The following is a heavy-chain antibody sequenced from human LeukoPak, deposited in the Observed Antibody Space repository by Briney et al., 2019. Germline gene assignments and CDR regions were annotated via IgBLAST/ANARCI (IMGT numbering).Heavy chain of an antibody. V-gene: IGHV3-23*01. CDR3: VKPRRRFLVWPLYY. CDR2: IGASGSST. CDR1: GLTFSTYS. D-gene: IGHD3-3*01. J-gene: IGHJ4*02. Sequence: PGGSLRLSCAASGLTFSTYSINWVRQAPGKGLDWVSVIGASGSSTDYPDSVKGRFTISRDNNNDSLSLQMLSLRTDGTAFYYCVKPRRRFLVWPLYYWGPGNLVTVSP.